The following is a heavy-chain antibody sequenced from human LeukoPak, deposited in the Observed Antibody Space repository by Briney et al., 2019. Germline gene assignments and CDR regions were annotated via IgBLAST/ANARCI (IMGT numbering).Heavy chain of an antibody. J-gene: IGHJ2*01. V-gene: IGHV3-21*01. CDR2: ISSSSIYI. CDR3: ARDKNELLPPGMPGVNWYFGL. CDR1: GFTFSSYT. Sequence: PGGSLRLSCAAPGFTFSSYTMDWVRQAPGKGLEWLSSISSSSIYIYYADSVKGRFTISRDNAKNSLYLQMNSLRAEDTAVYYCARDKNELLPPGMPGVNWYFGLWGRGTLVTVSS. D-gene: IGHD2-2*01.